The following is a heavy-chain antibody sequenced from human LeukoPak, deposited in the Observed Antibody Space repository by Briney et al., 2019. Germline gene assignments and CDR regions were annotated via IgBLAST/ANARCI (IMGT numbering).Heavy chain of an antibody. CDR2: ISSSGSTT. CDR3: ANYGNKNYYYYGMDV. J-gene: IGHJ6*02. Sequence: PGGSLRLSCAASGFTFSDYYMSWIRQAPGKGLEWVSYISSSGSTTYYADSVKGRFTISRDNSKNTLYLQMNSLRAEDTAVYYCANYGNKNYYYYGMDVWGQGTTVTVSS. CDR1: GFTFSDYY. V-gene: IGHV3-11*01. D-gene: IGHD4-11*01.